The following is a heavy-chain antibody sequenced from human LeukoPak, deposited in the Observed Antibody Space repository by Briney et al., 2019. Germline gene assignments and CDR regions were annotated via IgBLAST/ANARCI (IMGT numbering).Heavy chain of an antibody. J-gene: IGHJ1*01. CDR1: GYTFTSYG. Sequence: GASVKVSCKASGYTFTSYGISWVRQATGQGLEWMGWISAYNGNTNYAQKLQGRGTMTTDTSTSTAYMELRSLRSDDTAVYYCARDLRVAGTEGYFQHWGQGTLVTVSA. D-gene: IGHD6-19*01. V-gene: IGHV1-18*01. CDR3: ARDLRVAGTEGYFQH. CDR2: ISAYNGNT.